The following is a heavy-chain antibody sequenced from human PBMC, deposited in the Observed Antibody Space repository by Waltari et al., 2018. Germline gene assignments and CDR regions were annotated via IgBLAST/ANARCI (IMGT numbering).Heavy chain of an antibody. CDR2: LDPEEGET. D-gene: IGHD4-17*01. Sequence: QVQLVQSGAEVKKPGASVKVSCKVSGYTLPELSMHWSRQAPGKGLEWMGGLDPEEGETIYAQKCQGGVTTTKDTSTDTAYMELSSLRSEDTAVDYCATIFRDGDYSRLDYWGQGTLVTVSS. J-gene: IGHJ4*02. CDR3: ATIFRDGDYSRLDY. V-gene: IGHV1-24*01. CDR1: GYTLPELS.